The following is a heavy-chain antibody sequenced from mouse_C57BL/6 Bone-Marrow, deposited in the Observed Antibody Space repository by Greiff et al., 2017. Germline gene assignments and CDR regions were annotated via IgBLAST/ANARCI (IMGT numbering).Heavy chain of an antibody. CDR3: ATWGNKVYSPFAY. Sequence: VHLVESGAELARPGASVKLSCKASGYTFTSYGISWVKQRTGQGLEWIGEIYPRSGNTYYNEKFKGKATLTADKSSSTAYMELRSLTSEDSAVYFCATWGNKVYSPFAYWGQGTLVTVSA. J-gene: IGHJ3*01. V-gene: IGHV1-81*01. D-gene: IGHD1-3*01. CDR1: GYTFTSYG. CDR2: IYPRSGNT.